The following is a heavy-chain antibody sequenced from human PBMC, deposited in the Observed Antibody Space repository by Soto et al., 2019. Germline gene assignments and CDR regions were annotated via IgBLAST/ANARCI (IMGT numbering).Heavy chain of an antibody. CDR3: ARVSCSSAICYNMRDY. CDR2: INHSGRA. Sequence: QVQLQQWGAGLLKPSETLSLTCAVYGGSLSGYYWTWIRQPPGKGLEWIGEINHSGRANYNPSLKSRVTRSVDSSKNQFSLKVTSVTAADTAVYYCARVSCSSAICYNMRDYWGQGTLVTVSS. J-gene: IGHJ4*02. CDR1: GGSLSGYY. V-gene: IGHV4-34*01. D-gene: IGHD2-2*02.